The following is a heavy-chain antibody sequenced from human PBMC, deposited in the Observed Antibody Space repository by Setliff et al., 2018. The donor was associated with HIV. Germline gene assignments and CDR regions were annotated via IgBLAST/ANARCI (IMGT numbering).Heavy chain of an antibody. D-gene: IGHD3-22*01. J-gene: IGHJ3*02. CDR3: ARDVITDDYAAFDI. V-gene: IGHV1-18*01. Sequence: ASVKVSCKASGYTFTNNGINWVRQAPGQGPEWMGWISGDDGDTNYAQKFQGRHTMSTDTPTSTAYMELRNLRSDDTAVYYCARDVITDDYAAFDIWGQGTMVTVSS. CDR1: GYTFTNNG. CDR2: ISGDDGDT.